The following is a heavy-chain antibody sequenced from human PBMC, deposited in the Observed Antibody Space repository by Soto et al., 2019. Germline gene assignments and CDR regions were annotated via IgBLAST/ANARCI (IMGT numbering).Heavy chain of an antibody. J-gene: IGHJ4*02. CDR2: IIPIFGTA. V-gene: IGHV1-69*13. CDR3: AGGGGYYYDSSGYYPRPFDY. Sequence: ASVKVSCKASGGTFSSYAISWVRQAPGQGLEWMGGIIPIFGTANYAQKFQGRVTITADESTSTAYMELSSLRSEDTAVYYCAGGGGYYYDSSGYYPRPFDYWGQGTLVTVSS. D-gene: IGHD3-22*01. CDR1: GGTFSSYA.